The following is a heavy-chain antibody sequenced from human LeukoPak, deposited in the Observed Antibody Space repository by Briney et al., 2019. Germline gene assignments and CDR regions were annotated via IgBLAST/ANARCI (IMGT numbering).Heavy chain of an antibody. CDR2: ISNTASAT. V-gene: IGHV3-48*01. CDR1: EFDFSNFN. CDR3: ARERKYYYMDL. D-gene: IGHD2/OR15-2a*01. Sequence: GGSLRLSCVGSEFDFSNFNMIWVRLAPGKGPEYISHISNTASATYYIDSVRGRFTISRDNARNSLYLHMDSLRAEDTAVYYCARERKYYYMDLWGKGTTVTVS. J-gene: IGHJ6*03.